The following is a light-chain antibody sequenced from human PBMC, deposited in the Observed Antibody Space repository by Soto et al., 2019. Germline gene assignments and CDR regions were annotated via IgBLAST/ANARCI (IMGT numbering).Light chain of an antibody. CDR1: SSNIGAGYD. Sequence: QPVLTQPPSVSGAPGQRVTISCTGSSSNIGAGYDVHWYQQLPGTAPKLLIYGNSNRPSGVPDRFSGSKSGTSASLAITGLRAEDEADYSCQTYDSTLSHVVFGGGTKLPAL. CDR2: GNS. CDR3: QTYDSTLSHVV. J-gene: IGLJ2*01. V-gene: IGLV1-40*01.